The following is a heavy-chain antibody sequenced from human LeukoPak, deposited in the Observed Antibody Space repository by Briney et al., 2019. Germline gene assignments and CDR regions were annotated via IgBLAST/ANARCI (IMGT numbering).Heavy chain of an antibody. V-gene: IGHV3-53*05. CDR1: GFSVTTNY. CDR2: IYAHGPT. CDR3: ARGLIMPRGSGAFDI. D-gene: IGHD3-10*01. Sequence: PGGSLRLSCAASGFSVTTNYMNWVRQAAGKGPEWVSVIYAHGPTFYEDSVKGRFTISRDNSNNILYLQMNSLRIEDTAFCYCARGLIMPRGSGAFDIWGQGTMVTVSS. J-gene: IGHJ3*02.